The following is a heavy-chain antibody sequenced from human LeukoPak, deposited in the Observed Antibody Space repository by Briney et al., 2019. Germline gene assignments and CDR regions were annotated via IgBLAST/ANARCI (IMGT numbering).Heavy chain of an antibody. Sequence: GESLKLSCKGSGYSFTSYWIGWVRQMPGKGLEWMGIIYPGDSDTRYSPSFQGQVTISADKSITTAYLQWSSLKASDTAMYYCVRLNRGSAYYFYGMDVWGQGTAVSVSS. D-gene: IGHD7-27*01. J-gene: IGHJ6*02. CDR2: IYPGDSDT. CDR3: VRLNRGSAYYFYGMDV. CDR1: GYSFTSYW. V-gene: IGHV5-51*01.